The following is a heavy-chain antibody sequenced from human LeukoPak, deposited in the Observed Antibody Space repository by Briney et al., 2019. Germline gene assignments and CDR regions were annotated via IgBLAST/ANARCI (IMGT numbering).Heavy chain of an antibody. D-gene: IGHD3-10*01. V-gene: IGHV3-23*01. Sequence: GGSLRLSCAASGFTFSRYAMSWVRQAPGKGLEWVSAISGSGGSTYYADSVKGRFTLSRDNSKNTLYMKMNRLRADVTAVYYCAKGFTGSWTYSSFDIWGQATMLTVSS. J-gene: IGHJ3*02. CDR3: AKGFTGSWTYSSFDI. CDR2: ISGSGGST. CDR1: GFTFSRYA.